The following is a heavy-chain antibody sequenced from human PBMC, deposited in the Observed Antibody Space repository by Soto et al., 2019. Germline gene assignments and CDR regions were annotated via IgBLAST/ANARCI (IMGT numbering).Heavy chain of an antibody. J-gene: IGHJ3*02. CDR2: IYPGDSDA. CDR1: GYSFTSYW. CDR3: ASQGRSGYKFVDI. V-gene: IGHV5-51*01. D-gene: IGHD5-12*01. Sequence: PXASLKISGKGSGYSFTSYWIGWVRQMPGKGLEWMGIIYPGDSDARYSPSFQGQVTISAHKSISTAYLQWRSLKASDTAMYYCASQGRSGYKFVDIWGKGTMVT.